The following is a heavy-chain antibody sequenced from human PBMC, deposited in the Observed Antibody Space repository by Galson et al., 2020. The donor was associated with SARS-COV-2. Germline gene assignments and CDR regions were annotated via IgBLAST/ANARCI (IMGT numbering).Heavy chain of an antibody. V-gene: IGHV4-31*03. D-gene: IGHD3-3*01. J-gene: IGHJ6*02. CDR3: ARVGFWSGYSSPIYGMDV. CDR1: GGSISSGGYY. CDR2: IYYSGST. Sequence: SETLSLTCTVSGGSISSGGYYWSWIRQHPGKGLEWIGYIYYSGSTYYNPSLKSRVTISVDTSKNQFSLKLSSVTAADTAVYYCARVGFWSGYSSPIYGMDVWGQGTTVTVSS.